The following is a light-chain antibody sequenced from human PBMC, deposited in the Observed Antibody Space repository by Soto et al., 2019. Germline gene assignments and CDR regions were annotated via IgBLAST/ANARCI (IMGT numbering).Light chain of an antibody. CDR3: QQVNNYPLI. Sequence: IQLTQSPSSLSASVGDRVTITCRASQDLSGYLAWYQQNPGKAPKLLIYAASTVQSGVPSRFSGSGSETDFTLTISSLQPEDFATYYCQQVNNYPLIFGGGTKVEI. V-gene: IGKV1-9*01. CDR2: AAS. CDR1: QDLSGY. J-gene: IGKJ4*01.